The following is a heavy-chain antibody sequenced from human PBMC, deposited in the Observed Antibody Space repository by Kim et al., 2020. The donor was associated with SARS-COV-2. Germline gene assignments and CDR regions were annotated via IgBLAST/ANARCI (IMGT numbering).Heavy chain of an antibody. Sequence: SEPLSLTCTVSGDSVNNPTYYWSWIRQPPGKGLEWIGYMYNTENIKYNPSLKGRVTMSVDTSKNQFSLRLTSVTAADTAVYYCARNWGYLGSGDPHFDYWGQGTLVTVSS. CDR2: MYNTENI. J-gene: IGHJ4*02. V-gene: IGHV4-61*01. CDR3: ARNWGYLGSGDPHFDY. D-gene: IGHD3-10*01. CDR1: GDSVNNPTYY.